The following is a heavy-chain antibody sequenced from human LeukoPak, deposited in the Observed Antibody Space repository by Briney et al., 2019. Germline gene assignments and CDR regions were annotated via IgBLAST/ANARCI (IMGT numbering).Heavy chain of an antibody. CDR3: ARGGNSAWLDPPLPPDY. V-gene: IGHV3-21*01. CDR2: IGGSSTYI. Sequence: GGSLRLSCAASGFTFNTYIMHWVRQAPGKGLEWVSSIGGSSTYIHYADSLKGRFTISRDNAKNSLYLQVNSLRAEDTGVYYRARGGNSAWLDPPLPPDYWGQGTLVIVSS. J-gene: IGHJ4*02. D-gene: IGHD6-19*01. CDR1: GFTFNTYI.